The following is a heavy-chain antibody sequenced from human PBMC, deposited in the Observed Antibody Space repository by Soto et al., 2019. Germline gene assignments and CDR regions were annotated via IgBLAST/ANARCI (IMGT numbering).Heavy chain of an antibody. J-gene: IGHJ6*02. Sequence: GGSLRLSCAASGFIFISYSMNWVRQAPWKGLEWVSSISSSSSYIYYADSVKGRFTISRDNAKNSLYLQMNSLRAEDTAVYYCARWATVTTDNYYYYGMDVWDQGTTVTVS. CDR3: ARWATVTTDNYYYYGMDV. V-gene: IGHV3-21*01. D-gene: IGHD4-4*01. CDR2: ISSSSSYI. CDR1: GFIFISYS.